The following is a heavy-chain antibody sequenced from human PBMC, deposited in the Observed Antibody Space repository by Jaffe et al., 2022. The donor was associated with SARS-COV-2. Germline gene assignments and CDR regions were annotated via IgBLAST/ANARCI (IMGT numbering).Heavy chain of an antibody. D-gene: IGHD3-16*01. Sequence: QVQLQESGPGLVKPSETLSLTCTVSGYSISSGYYWGWIRQPPGMGLEWIGSIYHSGSTYYNPSLKSRVTISLDTSKNQFSLKLSSVTAADTAVYYCAKFTYAYVAFDIWGQGTMVTVSS. CDR2: IYHSGST. J-gene: IGHJ3*02. CDR1: GYSISSGYY. V-gene: IGHV4-38-2*02. CDR3: AKFTYAYVAFDI.